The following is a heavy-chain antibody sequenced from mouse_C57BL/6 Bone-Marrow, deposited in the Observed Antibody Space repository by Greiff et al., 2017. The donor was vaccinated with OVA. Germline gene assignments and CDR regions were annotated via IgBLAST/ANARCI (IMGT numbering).Heavy chain of an antibody. CDR3: TRVLAAMDY. CDR1: GFTFSSYA. Sequence: DVMLVESGEGLVKPGGSLKLSCAASGFTFSSYAMSWVRQTPEKRLEWVAYISSGGDYTYYADTVKGRFTISRDKARNTLYLQMSSLESEDTAMYYSTRVLAAMDYWGQGTAVTVSS. D-gene: IGHD1-1*01. V-gene: IGHV5-9-1*02. CDR2: ISSGGDYT. J-gene: IGHJ4*01.